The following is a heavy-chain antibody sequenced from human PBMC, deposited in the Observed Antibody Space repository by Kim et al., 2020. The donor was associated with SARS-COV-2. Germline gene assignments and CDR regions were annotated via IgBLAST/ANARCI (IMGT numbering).Heavy chain of an antibody. Sequence: SETLSLTCAVYGGSFSGYYWSWIRQPPGKGLEWIGEINHSGSTNYNPSLKSRVTISVDTSKNQFSLKLSSVTAADTAVYYCARGPVVVVVAATPPAFDP. CDR3: ARGPVVVVVAATPPAFDP. D-gene: IGHD2-15*01. J-gene: IGHJ5*02. CDR2: INHSGST. CDR1: GGSFSGYY. V-gene: IGHV4-34*01.